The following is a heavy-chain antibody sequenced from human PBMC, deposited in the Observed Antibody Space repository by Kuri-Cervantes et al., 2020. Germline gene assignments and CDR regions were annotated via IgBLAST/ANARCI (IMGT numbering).Heavy chain of an antibody. CDR1: GFTFSSYG. D-gene: IGHD3-22*01. V-gene: IGHV3-30*03. J-gene: IGHJ4*02. CDR3: ARLRGGYDFDY. Sequence: GESLKISCAASGFTFSSYGMHWVRQAPGKGLEWVAVISCDGSNKYYADSVKGRFTISRDNAKNSLFLQMHSLRVEDTAIYYCARLRGGYDFDYWGQGTLVTVSS. CDR2: ISCDGSNK.